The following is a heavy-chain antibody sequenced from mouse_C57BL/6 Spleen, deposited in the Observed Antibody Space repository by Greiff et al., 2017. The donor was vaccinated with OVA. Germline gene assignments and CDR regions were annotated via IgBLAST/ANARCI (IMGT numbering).Heavy chain of an antibody. D-gene: IGHD3-2*02. Sequence: QVQLQQPGAELVKPGASVKLSCKASGYPFTSYWLQWLKPRPVPGLEWIGAIDPSDSYTTYNQKFKGKATLPVETSSSTAYMQLSSLTSEDSAVYYCARGSSGSFDYWGQGTTLTVSS. V-gene: IGHV1-50*01. CDR1: GYPFTSYW. J-gene: IGHJ2*01. CDR3: ARGSSGSFDY. CDR2: IDPSDSYT.